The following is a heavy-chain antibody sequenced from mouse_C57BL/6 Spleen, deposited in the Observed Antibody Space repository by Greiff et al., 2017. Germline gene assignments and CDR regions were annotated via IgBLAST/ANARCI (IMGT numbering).Heavy chain of an antibody. J-gene: IGHJ2*01. CDR1: GFTFSSYG. Sequence: EVMLVESGGDLVKPGGSLKLSCAASGFTFSSYGMSWVRQTPDKRLEWVATISSGGSYTYYPDSVKGRFTISRDNAKNTLYLQMSSLKSEDTAMYYGARQGYYCSSRVYFDYWGQGTTLTVSS. CDR3: ARQGYYCSSRVYFDY. CDR2: ISSGGSYT. V-gene: IGHV5-6*01. D-gene: IGHD1-1*01.